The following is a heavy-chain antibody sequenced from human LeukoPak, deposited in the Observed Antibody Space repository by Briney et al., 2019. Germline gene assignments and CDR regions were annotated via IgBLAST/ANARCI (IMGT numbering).Heavy chain of an antibody. J-gene: IGHJ2*01. CDR2: INPNSGGT. CDR1: GGTFSSYA. Sequence: ASVKVSCKASGGTFSSYAISWVRQAPGQGLEWMGWINPNSGGTNYAQKFQGRVTMTRDTSISTAYMELSRLRSDDTAVYYCARDIAVAGTWDWYFDLWGRGTLVTVSS. CDR3: ARDIAVAGTWDWYFDL. V-gene: IGHV1-2*02. D-gene: IGHD6-19*01.